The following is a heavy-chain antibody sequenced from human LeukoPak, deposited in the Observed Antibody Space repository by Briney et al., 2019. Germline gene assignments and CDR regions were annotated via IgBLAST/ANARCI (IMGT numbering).Heavy chain of an antibody. J-gene: IGHJ4*02. CDR2: FSPSGAGT. CDR3: ARGYSTTMGTY. CDR1: GYTFTSYY. Sequence: ASVKVSCKASGYTFTSYYMHWVRQAPGQGLEWMGMFSPSGAGTGYAQKFQGRVTVTRDTSTSTVYMELSSLRSEDTAVYFCARGYSTTMGTYWGQGTLVTVSS. D-gene: IGHD2-2*01. V-gene: IGHV1-46*01.